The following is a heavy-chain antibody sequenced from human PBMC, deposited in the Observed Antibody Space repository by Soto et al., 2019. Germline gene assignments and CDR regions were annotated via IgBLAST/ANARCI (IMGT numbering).Heavy chain of an antibody. D-gene: IGHD1-1*01. CDR2: IKSKTDGGTT. CDR3: TPDRGPRCLWKPYYYGMDV. J-gene: IGHJ6*02. Sequence: GGSLRLSCAASGFTFSNAWMSWVRQAPGKGLEWVGRIKSKTDGGTTDYAAPVKGRFTISRDDSKNTLYLQMNSLKTEDTAVYYHTPDRGPRCLWKPYYYGMDVWGPGTTVTV. V-gene: IGHV3-15*01. CDR1: GFTFSNAW.